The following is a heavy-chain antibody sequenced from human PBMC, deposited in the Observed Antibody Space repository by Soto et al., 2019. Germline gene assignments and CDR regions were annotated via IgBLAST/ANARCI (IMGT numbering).Heavy chain of an antibody. J-gene: IGHJ4*02. CDR3: ARGGGSPDY. Sequence: QVQLQESGPGLVKPSETLSLTCTVSGGSISSYYWSWIRQPPGKGLEWIGYNYYSGSTNYNPSLKMRVTIAVDTSKNQFSLKLSSVTAADTPVYYCARGGGSPDYWGQGTLVTVSS. CDR1: GGSISSYY. CDR2: NYYSGST. D-gene: IGHD1-26*01. V-gene: IGHV4-59*08.